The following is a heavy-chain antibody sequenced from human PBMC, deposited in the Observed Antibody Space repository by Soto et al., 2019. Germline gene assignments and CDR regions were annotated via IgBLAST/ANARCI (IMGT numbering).Heavy chain of an antibody. D-gene: IGHD2-15*01. Sequence: GGSLRLSCAASGFTFSSYSMNWVRQAPGKGLEWVSSISSSSSYIYYADSVKGRFTISRDNAKNSLYLQMNSLRAGDTAVYYCARADHCSGGSCYSGDSKAEDYWGQGTLVTVSS. CDR2: ISSSSSYI. V-gene: IGHV3-21*01. CDR1: GFTFSSYS. J-gene: IGHJ4*02. CDR3: ARADHCSGGSCYSGDSKAEDY.